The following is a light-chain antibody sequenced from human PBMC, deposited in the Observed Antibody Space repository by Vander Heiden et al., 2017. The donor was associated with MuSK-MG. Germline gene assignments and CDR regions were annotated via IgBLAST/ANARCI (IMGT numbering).Light chain of an antibody. CDR2: YAA. V-gene: IGKV1-39*01. CDR3: YQSYSIPRT. Sequence: DIQMTQSPSSLSASVGDTVTIPCRASQSISSWLDWYQQKPGKAPTLLIYYAASLERGGASRRCGSGSSRDLTLSIISRLPEDVVTTYCYQSYSIPRTFGQGTKVEVK. CDR1: QSISSW. J-gene: IGKJ1*01.